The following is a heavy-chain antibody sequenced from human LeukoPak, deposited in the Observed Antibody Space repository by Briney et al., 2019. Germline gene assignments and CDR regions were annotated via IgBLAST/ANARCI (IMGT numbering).Heavy chain of an antibody. V-gene: IGHV3-7*05. CDR2: IKQDGSKK. D-gene: IGHD2-2*01. Sequence: PGGSLRLSCAASGFTFSSYWMSWVRQAPGKGLEWVANIKQDGSKKYYVDSVKGRFTISRDNAKNSLYLQVNSLRVEDTAVYYCARALGDYCSSTSCHYFDYWGQGTLVTVSS. J-gene: IGHJ4*02. CDR1: GFTFSSYW. CDR3: ARALGDYCSSTSCHYFDY.